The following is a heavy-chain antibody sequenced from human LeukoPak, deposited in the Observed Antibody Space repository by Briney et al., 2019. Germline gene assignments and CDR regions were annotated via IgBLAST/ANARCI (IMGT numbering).Heavy chain of an antibody. CDR3: AKALTEYTSYYYYGMDV. J-gene: IGHJ6*02. Sequence: PGGSLRLSCAASGFTFSNYWMGWVRQAPGKGLEWVANIKQDGSEIYYVDSVKGRFTISRDTAKDSLYLQMNSLRAEDTAVYYCAKALTEYTSYYYYGMDVWGQGTTVTVSS. CDR1: GFTFSNYW. V-gene: IGHV3-7*01. CDR2: IKQDGSEI. D-gene: IGHD1-14*01.